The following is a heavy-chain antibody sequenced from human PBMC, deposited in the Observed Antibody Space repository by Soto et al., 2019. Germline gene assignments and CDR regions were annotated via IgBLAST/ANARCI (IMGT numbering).Heavy chain of an antibody. Sequence: SETLSLTCTVAGGYISSSSYYWGWIRQPPGKGLEWIGSIYYSGNTYYNPSLKSRITISVDTSKNQFSLRLSSVTAADTAVYYCAKDAAAGIWYGMDVWGQGTTVTVSS. CDR1: GGYISSSSYY. CDR2: IYYSGNT. CDR3: AKDAAAGIWYGMDV. V-gene: IGHV4-39*02. D-gene: IGHD6-13*01. J-gene: IGHJ6*02.